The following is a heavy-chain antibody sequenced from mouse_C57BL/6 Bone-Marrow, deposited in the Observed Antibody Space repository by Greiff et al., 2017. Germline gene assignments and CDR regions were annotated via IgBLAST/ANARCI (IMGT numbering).Heavy chain of an antibody. CDR2: INPSSGYT. Sequence: VQLQQSGAELARPGASVKMSCKASGYTFTSYTMHWVKQRPGQGLEWIGYINPSSGYTKYNQKFKDKATLTEDKSSSTAYMQLSSLTSEDSAVYYCARSYYYGNYGFAYWGQGTLVTVSA. D-gene: IGHD2-1*01. J-gene: IGHJ3*01. CDR3: ARSYYYGNYGFAY. V-gene: IGHV1-4*01. CDR1: GYTFTSYT.